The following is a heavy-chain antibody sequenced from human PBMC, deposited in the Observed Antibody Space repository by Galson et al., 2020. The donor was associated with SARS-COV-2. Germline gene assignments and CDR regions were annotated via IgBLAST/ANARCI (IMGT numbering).Heavy chain of an antibody. V-gene: IGHV3-33*08. J-gene: IGHJ4*02. CDR1: GFTFSSYG. CDR2: IWYDGSNK. CDR3: ARGKEWELCY. D-gene: IGHD1-26*01. Sequence: SLKISCAASGFTFSSYGMHWVRQAPGKGLEWVAVIWYDGSNKYYADSVKGRFTISRDNSKNTLYLQMNSLRAEDTAVYYCARGKEWELCYWGQGTLVTVSS.